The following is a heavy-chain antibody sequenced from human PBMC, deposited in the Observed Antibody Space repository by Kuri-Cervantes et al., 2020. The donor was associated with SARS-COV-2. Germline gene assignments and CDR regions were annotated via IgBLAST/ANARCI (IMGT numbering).Heavy chain of an antibody. V-gene: IGHV5-51*01. CDR2: IYPGDSDT. CDR3: ARSTWGSYFDF. D-gene: IGHD3-16*01. J-gene: IGHJ4*02. Sequence: GESLKISCKGSGYSFTNYWIGWVRQMPGKGLEWMGIIYPGDSDTRYSPSFQGQVAISADRSISTAYLQWSSLMASDTATYYRARSTWGSYFDFWGQGTLVTVSS. CDR1: GYSFTNYW.